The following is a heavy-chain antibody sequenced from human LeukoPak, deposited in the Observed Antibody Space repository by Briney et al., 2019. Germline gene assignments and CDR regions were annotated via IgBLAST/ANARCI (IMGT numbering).Heavy chain of an antibody. CDR2: ISSSSDDI. V-gene: IGHV3-21*01. Sequence: GGSLRLSCAASGFTFSSYTMNWVRQAPGKGLEWVSSISSSSDDIYYADSVKGRFTISRDNAKNSLFLQVNSLRAEDTAVYYCARAIKDYSFWSGIPYLAYWGQGTLVTVSS. J-gene: IGHJ4*02. CDR1: GFTFSSYT. D-gene: IGHD3-3*01. CDR3: ARAIKDYSFWSGIPYLAY.